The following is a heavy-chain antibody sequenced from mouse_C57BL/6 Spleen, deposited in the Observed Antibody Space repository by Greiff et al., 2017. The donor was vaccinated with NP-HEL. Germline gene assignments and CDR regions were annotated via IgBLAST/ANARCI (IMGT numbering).Heavy chain of an antibody. V-gene: IGHV1-82*01. J-gene: IGHJ4*01. Sequence: VQLQQSGPELVKPGASVKISCKASGYAFSSSWMNWVKQRPGKGLEWIGRIYPGDGDTNYNGKFKGKATLTADKSSSTAYMQLSSLTSEDSAVYLCARSTGTRAMDYWGQGTSVTVSS. CDR1: GYAFSSSW. CDR2: IYPGDGDT. CDR3: ARSTGTRAMDY. D-gene: IGHD4-1*01.